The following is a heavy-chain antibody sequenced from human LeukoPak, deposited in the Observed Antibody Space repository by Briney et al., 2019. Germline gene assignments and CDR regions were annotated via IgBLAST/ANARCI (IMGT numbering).Heavy chain of an antibody. V-gene: IGHV3-7*01. J-gene: IGHJ6*02. Sequence: GGSLRLSCAVSGFAFTNYWMSWVRQAPGKGPEWVAKINQGGSEKDYVDSVKGRFTISRDNAKSSVFLQMDNLRVEDTAAYFCARDYFGSGRHYYGLDVWGQGTTVIVSS. CDR2: INQGGSEK. CDR1: GFAFTNYW. CDR3: ARDYFGSGRHYYGLDV. D-gene: IGHD3-10*01.